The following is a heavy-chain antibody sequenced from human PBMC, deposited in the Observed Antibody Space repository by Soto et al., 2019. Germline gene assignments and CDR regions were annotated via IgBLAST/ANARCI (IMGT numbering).Heavy chain of an antibody. V-gene: IGHV1-2*04. CDR2: INPNSGGT. J-gene: IGHJ5*02. CDR1: GYTFTGYY. Sequence: QVQLVQSGAEVKKPGASVKVSCKASGYTFTGYYMHWVRQAPGQGLEWMGWINPNSGGTNYAQKFQGWVTMTRDTTNSPDYRELGGLRSAGRAVYYCARRGRGGGWFDPWGQGTLVTVSS. CDR3: ARRGRGGGWFDP. D-gene: IGHD1-1*01.